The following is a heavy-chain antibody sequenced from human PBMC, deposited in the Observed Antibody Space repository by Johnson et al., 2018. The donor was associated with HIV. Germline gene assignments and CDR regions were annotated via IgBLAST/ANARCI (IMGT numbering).Heavy chain of an antibody. CDR3: AQDNFEWELGACDI. J-gene: IGHJ3*02. V-gene: IGHV3-33*06. CDR2: LWHDGSNK. CDR1: GFTLRNYG. Sequence: QVQLVESGGGLVQPGRSLKLSCAASGFTLRNYGMHWVRQAPGKGLEWVAALWHDGSNKYYADSVKGRFTISRDNSNNTLYLQMNILRAEDTAVYYCAQDNFEWELGACDIWGQGTMVTVSS. D-gene: IGHD1-26*01.